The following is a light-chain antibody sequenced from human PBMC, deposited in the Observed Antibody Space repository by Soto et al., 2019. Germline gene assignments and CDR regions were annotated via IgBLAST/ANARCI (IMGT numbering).Light chain of an antibody. V-gene: IGLV1-44*01. CDR2: SND. J-gene: IGLJ2*01. Sequence: QSVLTQPPSASGTPGQRVTMSCSGSRSNIGSNFINWYQHLPGTAPKVLIYSNDQRPSGVPDRFSGSKSGTSASLAISGLQSEDEADYYCATWDDSLPAVFGGGTKLTVL. CDR1: RSNIGSNF. CDR3: ATWDDSLPAV.